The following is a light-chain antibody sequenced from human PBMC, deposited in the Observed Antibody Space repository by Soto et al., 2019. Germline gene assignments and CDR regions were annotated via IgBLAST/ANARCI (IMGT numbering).Light chain of an antibody. CDR3: QSYDSSLSVWV. CDR2: RSS. J-gene: IGLJ3*02. CDR1: SSNIGAVYD. Sequence: QAVVTQPASVSGAPGQRVTISCTGSSSNIGAVYDVHWYQQLPGTAPKLLIYRSSNRPSGVPDRFSGSKSGTSAYLAITGLRAGDEADYYCQSYDSSLSVWVFGGGTKLTVL. V-gene: IGLV1-40*01.